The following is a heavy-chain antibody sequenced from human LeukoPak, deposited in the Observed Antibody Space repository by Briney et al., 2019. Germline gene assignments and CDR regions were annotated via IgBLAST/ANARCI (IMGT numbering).Heavy chain of an antibody. J-gene: IGHJ4*02. V-gene: IGHV3-33*01. CDR3: ARKLFGVVTHFDY. D-gene: IGHD3-3*01. CDR2: IWYDGSNK. CDR1: GFTFSSYG. Sequence: GGSLRLSCAASGFTFSSYGMHWVRQAPGKGLEWVAVIWYDGSNKYYADSVKGRFTISRDNSKNTLYLQMNSLRAEDTAVYYCARKLFGVVTHFDYWGQGTLVTVSS.